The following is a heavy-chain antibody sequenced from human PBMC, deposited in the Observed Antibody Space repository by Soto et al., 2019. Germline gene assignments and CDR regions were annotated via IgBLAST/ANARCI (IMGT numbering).Heavy chain of an antibody. Sequence: QVQLQQWGAGLLKPSETLSLTCAVYGGSFSGYYWSWIRQPPGKGLEWIGEINHSGSTNYNPSLKSRVTISVDTSKNQFSLKLSFVTAADTAVYYCAREYRDSYGPLGRFDPWGQGTLVTVSS. CDR1: GGSFSGYY. CDR2: INHSGST. J-gene: IGHJ5*02. D-gene: IGHD5-18*01. CDR3: AREYRDSYGPLGRFDP. V-gene: IGHV4-34*01.